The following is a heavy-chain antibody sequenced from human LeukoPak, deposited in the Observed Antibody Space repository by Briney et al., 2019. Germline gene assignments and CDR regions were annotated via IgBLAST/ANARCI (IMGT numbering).Heavy chain of an antibody. CDR1: GFTFDDYG. Sequence: SGGSLRLSCAASGFTFDDYGMSWVRQAPGKGLEWVSGINWNGGSTGYADSVKGRFTISRDNAKNSLYLQMNSLRAEDTALYFCARGAEVQLWSYYFDYWGQGTLVTVSS. V-gene: IGHV3-20*04. CDR2: INWNGGST. CDR3: ARGAEVQLWSYYFDY. D-gene: IGHD5-18*01. J-gene: IGHJ4*02.